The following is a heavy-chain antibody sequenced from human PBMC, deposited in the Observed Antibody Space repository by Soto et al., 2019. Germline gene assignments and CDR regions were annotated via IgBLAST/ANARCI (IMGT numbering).Heavy chain of an antibody. Sequence: QVQLVQSGAEVKKPGASVKVSCKASGYTFTSYDINWVRQATGQGLEWMGWMNPNSGNTGYAQKFQGRVTMTRNTSISTAYMELSSLRSEDTAVYYCARVLLWFGELLSLGAVDYWGQGTLVTVSS. J-gene: IGHJ4*02. CDR1: GYTFTSYD. CDR2: MNPNSGNT. V-gene: IGHV1-8*01. CDR3: ARVLLWFGELLSLGAVDY. D-gene: IGHD3-10*01.